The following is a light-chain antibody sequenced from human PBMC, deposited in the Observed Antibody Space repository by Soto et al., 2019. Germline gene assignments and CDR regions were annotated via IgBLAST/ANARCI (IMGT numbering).Light chain of an antibody. CDR3: SSYAGSNNVG. Sequence: QSALTQPPSASGSPGQSVTISCTGTSSDVGGYNYVSWYQQHPGRAPKLMIYEVSERPSGVPDRFSGSKSGNTASLTVSGLQAEDGADYYCSSYAGSNNVGFGGGTKLTVL. V-gene: IGLV2-8*01. CDR1: SSDVGGYNY. J-gene: IGLJ3*02. CDR2: EVS.